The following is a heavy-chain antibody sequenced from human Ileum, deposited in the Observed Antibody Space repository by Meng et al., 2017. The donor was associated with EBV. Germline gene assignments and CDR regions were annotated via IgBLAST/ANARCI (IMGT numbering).Heavy chain of an antibody. Sequence: QVRVLLAGHELGKPGASGKVSCKASGYTFRSQAMSWGLQAPGQGLEWMGVINSNTGNSTYAQGFTGRFVFSLDTSVSTAYLHINSLKTEDTAVYYCAREVGQGWYYFDYWGQGTLVTVSS. D-gene: IGHD6-19*01. J-gene: IGHJ4*02. CDR1: GYTFRSQA. CDR2: INSNTGNS. V-gene: IGHV7-4-1*02. CDR3: AREVGQGWYYFDY.